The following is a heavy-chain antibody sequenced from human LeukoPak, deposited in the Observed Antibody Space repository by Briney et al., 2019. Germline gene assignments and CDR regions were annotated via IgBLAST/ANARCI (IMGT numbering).Heavy chain of an antibody. V-gene: IGHV1-46*01. CDR3: ARGGTLITIFGVVINRPTTFDY. CDR2: INPSGGST. D-gene: IGHD3-3*01. Sequence: ASAKVSCKASGYTFTSYYMHWVRQAPGQGLEWMGIINPSGGSTSYAQKFQGRVTMTRDTSTSTVYMELSSLRSEDTAVYYCARGGTLITIFGVVINRPTTFDYWGQGTLVTVSS. J-gene: IGHJ4*02. CDR1: GYTFTSYY.